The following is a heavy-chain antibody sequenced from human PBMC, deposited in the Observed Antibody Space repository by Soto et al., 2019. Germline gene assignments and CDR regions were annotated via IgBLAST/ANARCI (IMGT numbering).Heavy chain of an antibody. CDR3: ASYIYGQGFQA. CDR1: GDIFTNFD. Sequence: QVQLVQPGAEVRKPGASVKVSCKASGDIFTNFDFNWVRQATGQGLEWIGRMRANSGDTGHDQKFQGGVRMTRDTSRSTAYMELRSLRAGETAGYYFASYIYGQGFQAWGPGTLVFVSS. D-gene: IGHD3-3*02. CDR2: MRANSGDT. V-gene: IGHV1-8*01. J-gene: IGHJ5*02.